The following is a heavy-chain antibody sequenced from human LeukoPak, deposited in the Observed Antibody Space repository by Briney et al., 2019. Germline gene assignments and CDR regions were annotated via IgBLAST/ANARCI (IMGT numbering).Heavy chain of an antibody. CDR3: ARDRAGIAVAGDY. Sequence: ASVKVSCKASGGTFSSYAISWVRQAPGQGLEWMGWINAYNGNTNYAQKFQGRVTMTTDTSTSTAYMELRSLRSDDTAVYYCARDRAGIAVAGDYWGQGTLVTVSS. CDR1: GGTFSSYA. V-gene: IGHV1-18*01. J-gene: IGHJ4*02. CDR2: INAYNGNT. D-gene: IGHD6-19*01.